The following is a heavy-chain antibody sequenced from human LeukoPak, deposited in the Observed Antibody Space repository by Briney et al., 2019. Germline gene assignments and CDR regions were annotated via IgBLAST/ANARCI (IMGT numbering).Heavy chain of an antibody. D-gene: IGHD3-10*01. CDR2: ISAYNGNT. V-gene: IGHV1-18*01. CDR1: GYTFTSYG. J-gene: IGHJ4*02. CDR3: ARVTYYYGSGSYLSVPFFDY. Sequence: GASVKVSCKASGYTFTSYGISWARQAPGQGLEWMGWISAYNGNTNYAQKLQGRVTMTTDTSTSTAYMELRSLRSDDTAVYYCARVTYYYGSGSYLSVPFFDYWGQGTLVTVSS.